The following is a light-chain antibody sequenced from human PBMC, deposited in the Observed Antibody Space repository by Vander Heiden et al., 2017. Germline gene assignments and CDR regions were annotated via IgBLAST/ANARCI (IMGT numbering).Light chain of an antibody. J-gene: IGLJ2*01. CDR1: NIGRKS. CDR3: QVWDSDNDHVV. Sequence: SYVLTQPPSVSVAPRQTARITCGGNNIGRKSVHWHQQKPGQAPVLVVYDDSGRPSGIPERFSGSNSGNTATLTISRVEAGDEADYYCQVWDSDNDHVVFGGGTKLTVL. CDR2: DDS. V-gene: IGLV3-21*02.